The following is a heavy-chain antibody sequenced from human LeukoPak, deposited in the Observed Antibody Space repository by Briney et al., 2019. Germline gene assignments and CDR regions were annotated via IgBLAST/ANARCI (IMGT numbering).Heavy chain of an antibody. V-gene: IGHV3-21*01. Sequence: GGSLRLSCVASGFTFSSHSLMWVRQAPGKGLEWVSSISPDSGYIYYADSVKGRFTISRDNAKNSLYLQMNGLRDEDTAVYYCAREYSSSSGRAFDIWGHGTMVTVSS. CDR2: ISPDSGYI. J-gene: IGHJ3*02. CDR1: GFTFSSHS. D-gene: IGHD6-6*01. CDR3: AREYSSSSGRAFDI.